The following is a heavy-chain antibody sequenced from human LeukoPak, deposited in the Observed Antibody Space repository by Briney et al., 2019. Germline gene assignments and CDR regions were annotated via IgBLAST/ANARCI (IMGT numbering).Heavy chain of an antibody. D-gene: IGHD6-19*01. V-gene: IGHV1-69*04. CDR1: GGTFSSYT. CDR3: ARDENSSGWYRSENYFDY. CDR2: IIPILGIA. Sequence: GSSVKVSCKASGGTFSSYTISWVRQAPGQGLEWMGRIIPILGIANYAQKFQGRVTITADKSTSTAYMELSSLRSEDTAVHYCARDENSSGWYRSENYFDYWGQGTLVTVSS. J-gene: IGHJ4*02.